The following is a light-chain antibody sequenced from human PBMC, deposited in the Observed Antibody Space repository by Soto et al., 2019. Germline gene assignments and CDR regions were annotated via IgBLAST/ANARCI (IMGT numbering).Light chain of an antibody. CDR1: QSVSSY. Sequence: EIVLTQSPATLSLSPGERATLSCRASQSVSSYLAWYQQKPGQAPRLLIYDASNRATGIPARFSGSGSGTDVTLTISSLEPEDLAVYYCQLRSNWPPYTFGQGTKLEIK. V-gene: IGKV3-11*01. CDR2: DAS. J-gene: IGKJ2*01. CDR3: QLRSNWPPYT.